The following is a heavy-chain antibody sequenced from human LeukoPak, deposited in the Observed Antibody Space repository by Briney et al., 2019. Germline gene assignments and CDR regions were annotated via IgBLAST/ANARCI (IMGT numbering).Heavy chain of an antibody. V-gene: IGHV1-18*01. CDR3: ARDCSSSSCYNVY. Sequence: GASAKVSCKASDYTFTNYGISWVRQAPGQRLECMGWISTYNGNTNYAQKLQGRVTMTTDTSTSTAYMELRSLRSDDTAVYYCARDCSSSSCYNVYWGQGTLVTVPS. D-gene: IGHD2-2*02. CDR1: DYTFTNYG. J-gene: IGHJ4*02. CDR2: ISTYNGNT.